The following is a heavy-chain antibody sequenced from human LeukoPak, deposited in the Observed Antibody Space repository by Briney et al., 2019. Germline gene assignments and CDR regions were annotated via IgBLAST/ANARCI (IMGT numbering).Heavy chain of an antibody. D-gene: IGHD6-13*01. V-gene: IGHV3-23*01. CDR3: ANFPYSSSWYWFDP. J-gene: IGHJ5*02. CDR1: GFTFSSYA. CDR2: ISGSGGST. Sequence: GGSLRLSCAASGFTFSSYAMSWVRQAPGKGLEWVSGISGSGGSTYYADSVKGRFTISRDNSKNTLYLQMNSLRAEDTAVYYCANFPYSSSWYWFDPWGQGTLVTVSS.